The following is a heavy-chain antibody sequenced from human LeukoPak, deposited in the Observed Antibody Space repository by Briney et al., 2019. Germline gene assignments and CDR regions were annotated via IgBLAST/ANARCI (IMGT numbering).Heavy chain of an antibody. D-gene: IGHD2-15*01. V-gene: IGHV3-74*01. J-gene: IGHJ3*02. CDR1: GFTFSSYS. Sequence: AGGSLRLSCAASGFTFSSYSMNWVRQAPGKGLVWVSRINSDGSDTIYADSVKGRFTISRDNAKSTVYLQMNGLKAEDTAVYYCARGGYHHGFDIWGQGTMVTVSS. CDR2: INSDGSDT. CDR3: ARGGYHHGFDI.